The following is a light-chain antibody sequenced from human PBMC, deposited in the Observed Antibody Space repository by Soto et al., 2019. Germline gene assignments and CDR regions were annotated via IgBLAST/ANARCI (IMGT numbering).Light chain of an antibody. CDR1: SSDVGGYNY. J-gene: IGLJ1*01. CDR3: SSYTSSSTRV. Sequence: QLVLTQPASVSGSPGQSITISCTGTSSDVGGYNYVSWYQQHPGKAPKLMIYDVSNRPSGVSNRFSGSKSGNTASLSISGLQAEDEDDYYCSSYTSSSTRVFGTGTKLTVL. CDR2: DVS. V-gene: IGLV2-14*01.